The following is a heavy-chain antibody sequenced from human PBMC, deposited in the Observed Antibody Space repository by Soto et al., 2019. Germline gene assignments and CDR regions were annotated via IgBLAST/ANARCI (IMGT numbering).Heavy chain of an antibody. J-gene: IGHJ5*01. CDR2: IYKSATA. CDR3: GRGRYFLSGTCFPNGFDS. CDR1: GDSISNLDYF. V-gene: IGHV4-30-4*01. Sequence: SETLSLTCSVSGDSISNLDYFWAWFRQPPGQALEYSGYIYKSATAYYTPSFESRFASSTDTSKLKFSLSLTSVKAEDTAVYFCGRGRYFLSGTCFPNGFDSGRQGGLVTVSS. D-gene: IGHD3-16*01.